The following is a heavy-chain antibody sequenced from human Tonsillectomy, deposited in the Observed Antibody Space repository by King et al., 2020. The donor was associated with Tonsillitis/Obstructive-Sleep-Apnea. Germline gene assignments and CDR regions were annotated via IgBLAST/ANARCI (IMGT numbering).Heavy chain of an antibody. CDR2: IDPNSGGT. J-gene: IGHJ6*03. CDR1: GYTFTGYY. CDR3: ARDFGRMYYYMDV. Sequence: VQLVESGAEVKKPGASVKVSCKAYGYTFTGYYIHWVRQAPGQGLEWMGWIDPNSGGTSYAQKFQGWVTMTRDTSISTAYMELTRLRSDDTAVYYCARDFGRMYYYMDVWGTGTTVTVPS. V-gene: IGHV1-2*04. D-gene: IGHD2-15*01.